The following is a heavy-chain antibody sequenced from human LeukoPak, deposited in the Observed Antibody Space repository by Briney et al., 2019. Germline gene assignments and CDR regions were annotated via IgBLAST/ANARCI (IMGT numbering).Heavy chain of an antibody. J-gene: IGHJ4*02. D-gene: IGHD5-12*01. Sequence: VASVKVSCKVSGYTLTELSTHWVRQAPGKGLEWMGGFDPEDGETIYAQKFQGRVTMTEDTSTDTAYMELSSLRSEDTAVYYCATKRTEWLRSPPTDYWGQGTLVTVSS. CDR2: FDPEDGET. CDR3: ATKRTEWLRSPPTDY. CDR1: GYTLTELS. V-gene: IGHV1-24*01.